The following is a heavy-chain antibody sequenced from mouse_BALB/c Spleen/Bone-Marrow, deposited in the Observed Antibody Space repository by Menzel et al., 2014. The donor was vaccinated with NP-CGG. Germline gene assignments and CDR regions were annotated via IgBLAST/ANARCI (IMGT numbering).Heavy chain of an antibody. V-gene: IGHV1-14*01. D-gene: IGHD2-3*01. CDR3: AREGWLLRFDC. Sequence: VQLQQSGPELVKPGTSVKMSCKASGYTFTGYVMHWVKQKPGQGLEWIGSINPYNDGTKNNEKFKGKATLTSEISSNTAYMELSGLTSEDSAVYFCAREGWLLRFDCWGQGTTLTVSS. J-gene: IGHJ2*01. CDR1: GYTFTGYV. CDR2: INPYNDGT.